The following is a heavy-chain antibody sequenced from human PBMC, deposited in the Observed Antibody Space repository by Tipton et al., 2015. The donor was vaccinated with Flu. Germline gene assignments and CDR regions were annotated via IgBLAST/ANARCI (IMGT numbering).Heavy chain of an antibody. CDR2: ISSRGRTI. V-gene: IGHV3-11*01. CDR3: ARDHPPTITVLGEITDYFGMDV. D-gene: IGHD3-3*01. J-gene: IGHJ6*02. CDR1: GFTFSDYY. Sequence: SLRLSCAASGFTFSDYYMSWIRRAPGKGLEWVSHISSRGRTINYAYSVKGRFTISRDNAKNSLYLQMDSLRADDTAVYYCARDHPPTITVLGEITDYFGMDVWGQGTTVTVSS.